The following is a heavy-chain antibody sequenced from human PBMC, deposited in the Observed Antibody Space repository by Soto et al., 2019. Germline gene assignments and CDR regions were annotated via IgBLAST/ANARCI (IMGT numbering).Heavy chain of an antibody. CDR3: ARRYYYDSSGYYYVPPYYFDY. D-gene: IGHD3-22*01. J-gene: IGHJ4*02. CDR1: GYSFTSYW. Sequence: GEALKISCKGSGYSFTSYWIGWVRQMPGKGLEWMGIIYPGDSDTRYSPSFQGQVTISADKSISTAYLQWSSLKASDTAMYYCARRYYYDSSGYYYVPPYYFDYCGQGTPVTVSA. CDR2: IYPGDSDT. V-gene: IGHV5-51*01.